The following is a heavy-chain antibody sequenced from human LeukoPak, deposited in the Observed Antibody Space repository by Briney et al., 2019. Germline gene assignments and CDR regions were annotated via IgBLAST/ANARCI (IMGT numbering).Heavy chain of an antibody. CDR1: GFTFSSYS. CDR3: ARDIVGATKVGY. Sequence: GSLRLSCAASGFTFSSYSMNWVRQAPGKGLEWVSSISSSYIYYADSVKGRFTISRDNAKNSLYLQMNSLRAEDTAVYYCARDIVGATKVGYWGQGTLVTVSS. CDR2: ISSSYI. J-gene: IGHJ4*02. V-gene: IGHV3-21*01. D-gene: IGHD1-26*01.